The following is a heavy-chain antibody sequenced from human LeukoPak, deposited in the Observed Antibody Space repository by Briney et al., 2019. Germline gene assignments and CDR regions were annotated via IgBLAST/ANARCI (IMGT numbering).Heavy chain of an antibody. D-gene: IGHD3-22*01. CDR2: INHSGST. V-gene: IGHV4-34*01. J-gene: IGHJ4*02. CDR3: ARARDTYYYDSSGQQFDY. Sequence: SETLSLTCAVYGGSFRGYYWSWIRQPPGKGLEWIGEINHSGSTNYNPSLKSRVTISVDTSKNQFPLKLSSVTAADKAVYYCARARDTYYYDSSGQQFDYWGQGTLVTVSS. CDR1: GGSFRGYY.